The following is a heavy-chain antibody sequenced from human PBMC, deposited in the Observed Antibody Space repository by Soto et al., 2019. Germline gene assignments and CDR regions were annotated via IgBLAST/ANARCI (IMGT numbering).Heavy chain of an antibody. CDR2: INHSGST. CDR1: GGSFSGYY. CDR3: ARVHYYYMDV. V-gene: IGHV4-34*01. J-gene: IGHJ6*03. Sequence: PSETLSLTCAVYGGSFSGYYWSWFRQPPGKGLEWIGEINHSGSTNYNPSLKSRVTISVDTSKNQFSLKLSSVTAADTAVYYCARVHYYYMDVWGKGTTVTVSS.